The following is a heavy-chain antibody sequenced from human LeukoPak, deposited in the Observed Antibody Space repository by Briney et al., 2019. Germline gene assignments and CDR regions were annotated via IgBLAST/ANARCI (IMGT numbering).Heavy chain of an antibody. CDR1: GGSISSYY. CDR2: IFSSGNT. J-gene: IGHJ5*02. Sequence: SETLSLNCTVSGGSISSYYWSWIRQPPGKGLEWIGNIFSSGNTNYNPSLKSRVTISADTSKNQFSLKLTSVTTADTAVYYCARTLYDILTGTIFDPWGQGTLVSVSS. V-gene: IGHV4-59*01. CDR3: ARTLYDILTGTIFDP. D-gene: IGHD3-9*01.